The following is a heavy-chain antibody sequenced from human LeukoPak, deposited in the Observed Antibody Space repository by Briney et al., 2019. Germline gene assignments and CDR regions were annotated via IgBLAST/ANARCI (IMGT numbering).Heavy chain of an antibody. CDR2: IRNDGSDT. CDR3: ARDRGKDYFDN. V-gene: IGHV3-30*02. D-gene: IGHD4-23*01. J-gene: IGHJ4*02. Sequence: GGSLRLSCAASGFTFSTYAMHWARQAAGKGLEWVAFIRNDGSDTYHANSVKGRFSISRDNSKNTVYLHMNSLRAEDTAVYYCARDRGKDYFDNWGQGTQVTVSS. CDR1: GFTFSTYA.